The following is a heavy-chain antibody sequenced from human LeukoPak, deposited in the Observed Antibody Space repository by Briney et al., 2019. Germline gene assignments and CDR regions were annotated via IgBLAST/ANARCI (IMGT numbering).Heavy chain of an antibody. J-gene: IGHJ4*02. V-gene: IGHV4-59*08. CDR3: ASRAFYDSSGLDF. CDR2: VSNSGNT. Sequence: PSETLSLTCSVSGGSIRNYYWTWIRQPPGKGLEWIGHVSNSGNTEYNPSLKSRVTISIDTSKKHFSLNLSSVSAADTAVYYCASRAFYDSSGLDFWGQGILVTVPS. D-gene: IGHD3-22*01. CDR1: GGSIRNYY.